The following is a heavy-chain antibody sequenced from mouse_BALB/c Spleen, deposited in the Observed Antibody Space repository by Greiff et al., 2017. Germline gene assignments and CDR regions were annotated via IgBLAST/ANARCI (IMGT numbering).Heavy chain of an antibody. V-gene: IGHV1-9*01. D-gene: IGHD1-1*01. CDR2: ILPGSGST. CDR3: ARGGFITTVVAPGDY. Sequence: VQRVESGAELMKPGASVKISCKATGYTFSSYWIEWVKQRPGHGLEWIGEILPGSGSTNYNEKFKGKATFTADTSSNTAYMQLSSLTSEDSAVYYCARGGFITTVVAPGDYWGQGTTLTVSS. J-gene: IGHJ2*01. CDR1: GYTFSSYW.